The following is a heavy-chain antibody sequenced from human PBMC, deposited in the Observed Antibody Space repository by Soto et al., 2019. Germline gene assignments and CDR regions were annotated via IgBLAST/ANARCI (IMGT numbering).Heavy chain of an antibody. J-gene: IGHJ6*02. Sequence: QVQLVQSGAEVKKPGSSVKVSCKASGGTFSSYAISWVRQAPGQGLEWMGGIIPIFGTANYAQKIQGRVMINVDASMSTAYMELSSLRSEGTSAYYSARRDDFYYVLDVWGQGTTVTVSS. V-gene: IGHV1-69*12. CDR1: GGTFSSYA. CDR2: IIPIFGTA. CDR3: ARRDDFYYVLDV.